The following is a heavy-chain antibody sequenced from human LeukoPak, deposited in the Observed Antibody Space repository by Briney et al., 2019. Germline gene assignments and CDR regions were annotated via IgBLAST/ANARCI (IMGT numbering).Heavy chain of an antibody. V-gene: IGHV4-34*01. Sequence: PSETLSLTCAVYGGSFNGYYWTWIRQTPGKGLEWIGEINHSGSTKYNPSLKSRLTISVDTSKNQFSLKMSSVTAADTAVYYCARAPMEYYDFWSGYSTWYLDYWGQGNLVTVSS. J-gene: IGHJ4*02. CDR2: INHSGST. D-gene: IGHD3-3*01. CDR3: ARAPMEYYDFWSGYSTWYLDY. CDR1: GGSFNGYY.